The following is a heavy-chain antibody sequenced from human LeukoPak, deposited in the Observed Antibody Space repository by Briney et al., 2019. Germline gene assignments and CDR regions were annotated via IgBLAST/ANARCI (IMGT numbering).Heavy chain of an antibody. V-gene: IGHV3-30*18. CDR2: ISYDGSNK. CDR1: GFTFSSYG. CDR3: VKGLGRYRNNCFDY. D-gene: IGHD1-26*01. J-gene: IGHJ4*02. Sequence: GGSLRLSCAASGFTFSSYGMHWVRQAPGKGLEWVAVISYDGSNKYYADSVKGRFTISRDNSKNTLYLQMNSLRAEDTAVYCCVKGLGRYRNNCFDYWGQGTLVTVSS.